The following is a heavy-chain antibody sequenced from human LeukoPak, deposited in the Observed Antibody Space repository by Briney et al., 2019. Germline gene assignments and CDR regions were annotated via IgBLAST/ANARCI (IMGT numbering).Heavy chain of an antibody. Sequence: GGSLRLSCAASGFTFSSYAMSWVRQAPGKGLEWVSAISGSGGSTYYADSVKGRFTISRDNSKNTLYLQMNSLRAEDTAVYYCAEPEGGSYDIRPDWGQGTLVTVSS. CDR2: ISGSGGST. J-gene: IGHJ4*02. CDR1: GFTFSSYA. CDR3: AEPEGGSYDIRPD. V-gene: IGHV3-23*01. D-gene: IGHD3-22*01.